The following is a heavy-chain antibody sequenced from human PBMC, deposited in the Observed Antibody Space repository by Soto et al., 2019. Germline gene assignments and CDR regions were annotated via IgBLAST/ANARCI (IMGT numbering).Heavy chain of an antibody. Sequence: EVQLVESGGGLAQPGGSVRLSCAASGFTFSSYEMNWVRQARGKTLEWVSYISSAGDSSYYADSVKSRFTISRDNAKNSLYLQMNSLRVEDTAVYYCARVYCSTTTCHVQAFDSWGQGTLVTVSS. CDR2: ISSAGDSS. D-gene: IGHD2-2*01. CDR1: GFTFSSYE. CDR3: ARVYCSTTTCHVQAFDS. V-gene: IGHV3-48*03. J-gene: IGHJ4*02.